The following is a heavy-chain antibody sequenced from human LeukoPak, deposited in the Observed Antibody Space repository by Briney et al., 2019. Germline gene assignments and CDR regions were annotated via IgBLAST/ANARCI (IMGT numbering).Heavy chain of an antibody. D-gene: IGHD2-21*02. V-gene: IGHV4-39*01. CDR3: ARQTAYCGGDCYSEDMDF. Sequence: PSETLSLTCTVSGGSISSSSYYWGWVRQPPGKGLEWVGSIYYSGSTYYNPSLKSRVTISVDTSKNHFSLKLSSVTAADTAVYYCARQTAYCGGDCYSEDMDFWGKGTTVTVSS. CDR1: GGSISSSSYY. CDR2: IYYSGST. J-gene: IGHJ6*03.